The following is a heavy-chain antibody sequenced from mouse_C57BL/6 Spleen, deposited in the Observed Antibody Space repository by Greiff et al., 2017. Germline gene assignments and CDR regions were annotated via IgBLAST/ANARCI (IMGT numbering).Heavy chain of an antibody. Sequence: VQLQQSGPVLVKPGASVKMSCKASGYTFTDYYMNWVKQSHGKSLEWIGVINPYNGGTSYNQKFKGKATLTVDKSSSTAYMELNSLTSEDSAVYYCARSPTVVAHWYFDVWGTGTTVTVSS. V-gene: IGHV1-19*01. CDR1: GYTFTDYY. CDR3: ARSPTVVAHWYFDV. CDR2: INPYNGGT. J-gene: IGHJ1*03. D-gene: IGHD1-1*01.